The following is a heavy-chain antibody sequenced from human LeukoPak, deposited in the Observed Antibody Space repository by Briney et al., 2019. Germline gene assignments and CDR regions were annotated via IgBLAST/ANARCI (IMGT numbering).Heavy chain of an antibody. Sequence: PSETLCLTCNVSGGSIRSYYWSRIRQPPGKGLEWIGYIYYSGSTNYNPSLKSRVTISVDTSKNQFSLKLSSVTAADTAVYYCARTTGGIAVAGSNWFDPWGQGTLVTVSS. CDR3: ARTTGGIAVAGSNWFDP. J-gene: IGHJ5*02. D-gene: IGHD6-19*01. CDR2: IYYSGST. CDR1: GGSIRSYY. V-gene: IGHV4-59*08.